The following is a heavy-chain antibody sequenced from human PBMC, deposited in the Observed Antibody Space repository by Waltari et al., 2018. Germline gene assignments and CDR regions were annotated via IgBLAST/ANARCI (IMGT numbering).Heavy chain of an antibody. D-gene: IGHD6-19*01. CDR2: IYYSGST. Sequence: QVQLQESGPGLVKPSQTLSLTCTVSGGSISSGDYYWSWIRQPPGKGLEWIGYIYYSGSTYYNPSLKSRVTISVDTSKNQFSLKLSSVTAADTAVYYCARAGYSSGWYRVDAFDIWGQGTMVTVSS. CDR1: GGSISSGDYY. V-gene: IGHV4-30-4*08. J-gene: IGHJ3*02. CDR3: ARAGYSSGWYRVDAFDI.